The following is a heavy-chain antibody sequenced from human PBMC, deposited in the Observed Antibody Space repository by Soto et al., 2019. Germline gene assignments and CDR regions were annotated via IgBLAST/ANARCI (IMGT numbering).Heavy chain of an antibody. CDR1: GYSFTSYW. Sequence: GESLKISCKGSGYSFTSYWISWVRQMPGKGLEWMGRIDPSDSYTNYSPSLQGHVTISADKSISTAYLQWSSLKASDTAMYYCARITITYYYYMDVWGKGTTVTVSS. CDR3: ARITITYYYYMDV. V-gene: IGHV5-10-1*01. CDR2: IDPSDSYT. D-gene: IGHD3-3*01. J-gene: IGHJ6*03.